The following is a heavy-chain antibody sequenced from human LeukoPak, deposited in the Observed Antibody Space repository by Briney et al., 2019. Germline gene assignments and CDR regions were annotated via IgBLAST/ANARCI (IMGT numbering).Heavy chain of an antibody. Sequence: GGSLRLSCAASGFTFSSYAMSWVRQAPGKGLEWVSAISGSGGSTYYADSVKGRFTISRDNSKNTLYLQMNSLSAEDTAVYYCAKDREGDYGDYEGNFDYWGQGTLVTVSS. CDR1: GFTFSSYA. D-gene: IGHD4-17*01. J-gene: IGHJ4*02. CDR3: AKDREGDYGDYEGNFDY. V-gene: IGHV3-23*01. CDR2: ISGSGGST.